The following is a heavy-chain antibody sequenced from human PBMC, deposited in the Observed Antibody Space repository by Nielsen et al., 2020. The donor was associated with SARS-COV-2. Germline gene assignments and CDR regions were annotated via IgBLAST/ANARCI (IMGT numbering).Heavy chain of an antibody. CDR1: GFTLSSYS. D-gene: IGHD6-19*01. CDR3: AKALRSGWPFDY. Sequence: GGSLRLSCAASGFTLSSYSMNWVRQAPGKGLEWVSAISGTGGSTYYADSVKGRFTISRDNSKNTLYLQMNSLRAEDTAVYYCAKALRSGWPFDYWGQGTLVTVSS. V-gene: IGHV3-23*01. CDR2: ISGTGGST. J-gene: IGHJ4*02.